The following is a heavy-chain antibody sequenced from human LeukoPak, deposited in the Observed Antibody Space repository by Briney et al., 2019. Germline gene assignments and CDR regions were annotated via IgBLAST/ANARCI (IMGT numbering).Heavy chain of an antibody. CDR2: IYYSGST. Sequence: PSETLSLTCTVSGGSISSYYWSWIRQPPGKGLEWIGNIYYSGSTNYNPSLKSRVTISVDTSKNQFSLKLSSVTAADTAVYYCARVPGSITIFGVVTGYYYYYMDVWGKGTTVTVSS. J-gene: IGHJ6*03. V-gene: IGHV4-59*01. CDR3: ARVPGSITIFGVVTGYYYYYMDV. CDR1: GGSISSYY. D-gene: IGHD3-3*01.